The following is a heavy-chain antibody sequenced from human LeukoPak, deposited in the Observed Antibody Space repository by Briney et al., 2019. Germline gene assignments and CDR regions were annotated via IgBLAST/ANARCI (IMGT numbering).Heavy chain of an antibody. CDR1: GFTFSSYA. D-gene: IGHD3-3*01. CDR3: AKDLGEGRFFSLDY. Sequence: GGSLRLSCAASGFTFSSYAMSWVRQAPGKGQEWVSAISGSGGSTYYADSVKGRFTISRDNSKNTLYLQMNSLRAEDTAVYYCAKDLGEGRFFSLDYWGQGTLVTVSS. CDR2: ISGSGGST. V-gene: IGHV3-23*01. J-gene: IGHJ4*02.